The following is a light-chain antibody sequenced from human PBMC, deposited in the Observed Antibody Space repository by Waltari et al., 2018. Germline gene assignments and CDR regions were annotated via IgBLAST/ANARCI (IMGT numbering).Light chain of an antibody. CDR1: QGVVTN. Sequence: ETVLTQSPATLSVSPGERATLSCRASQGVVTNLAWYQHKFGQAPRLLIYGASTRPTGVPARFSGSGSGTEFTLTISSLQSEDFELYYCQQYDTWPLTFGGGTKVAIK. CDR3: QQYDTWPLT. V-gene: IGKV3-15*01. CDR2: GAS. J-gene: IGKJ4*01.